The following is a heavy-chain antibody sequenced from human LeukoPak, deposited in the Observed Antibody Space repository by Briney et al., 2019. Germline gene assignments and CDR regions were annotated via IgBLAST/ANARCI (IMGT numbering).Heavy chain of an antibody. D-gene: IGHD3-10*01. CDR1: GASISSYD. V-gene: IGHV4-59*01. CDR3: ARDRPAEKISVWFGGPPAGLDPFDI. Sequence: KPSETLSLTCAVSGASISSYDWSWIRQPPGKGLEWIGGIYNSGRTNDNPSLKSRVTISKDTSKNQVSLNLRSVTAADTAVYHCARDRPAEKISVWFGGPPAGLDPFDIWGQGKMVIVSS. J-gene: IGHJ3*02. CDR2: IYNSGRT.